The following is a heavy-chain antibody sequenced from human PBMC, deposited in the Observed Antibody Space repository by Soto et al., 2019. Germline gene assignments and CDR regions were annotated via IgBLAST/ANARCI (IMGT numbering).Heavy chain of an antibody. V-gene: IGHV3-23*01. CDR1: GFTVSSNY. CDR2: ISGSGFKK. D-gene: IGHD1-26*01. J-gene: IGHJ5*02. Sequence: GGSLRLSCAASGFTVSSNYMNWVRQAPGKGLEWISSISGSGFKKYYADSVKGRFTISRDNSKSTVYLELNNLSAEDTAVYHCAKNQGVELVPLATVDWFDPWGQGSVVTVS. CDR3: AKNQGVELVPLATVDWFDP.